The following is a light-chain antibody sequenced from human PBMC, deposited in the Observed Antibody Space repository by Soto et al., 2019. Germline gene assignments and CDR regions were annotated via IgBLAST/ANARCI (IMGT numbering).Light chain of an antibody. CDR2: EVS. V-gene: IGLV2-14*01. CDR3: TSYTSSSTLDV. J-gene: IGLJ1*01. Sequence: QSVLTQPAFVSGSPGQSITISCTGTSSDVGGYNYVSWYQQHPGKAPKLIIYEVSNRPSGVPNRFFGSKSGNTASLTISGLQAEDEAEYYCTSYTSSSTLDVFGTATKLTVL. CDR1: SSDVGGYNY.